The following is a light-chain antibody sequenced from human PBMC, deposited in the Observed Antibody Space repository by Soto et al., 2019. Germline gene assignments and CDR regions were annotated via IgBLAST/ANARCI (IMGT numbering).Light chain of an antibody. V-gene: IGLV2-8*01. J-gene: IGLJ1*01. CDR2: DVS. CDR1: SSDVGAYNF. Sequence: QSVLTQPPSASGSPGQSVTISCTGTSSDVGAYNFVSWYQQHPGKAPKLMIYDVSQRPSWVPDRFSASKSGNATSLTVSGFQAEDEADYYCSSPAGTNNTFVFGTGTKVTVL. CDR3: SSPAGTNNTFV.